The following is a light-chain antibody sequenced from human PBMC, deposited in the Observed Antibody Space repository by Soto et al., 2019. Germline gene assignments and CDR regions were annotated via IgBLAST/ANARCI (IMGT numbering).Light chain of an antibody. CDR1: QTISNR. J-gene: IGKJ2*01. Sequence: IQMTQSPSRLSASVGDRVTITCQASQTISNRVAWYQHQPGKPPRLLIYETSTLQSGVPSRFGGSGSETEFTLTISSLQPGDSASYYCQQYDMYSYTFAQGTKVDIK. V-gene: IGKV1-5*03. CDR3: QQYDMYSYT. CDR2: ETS.